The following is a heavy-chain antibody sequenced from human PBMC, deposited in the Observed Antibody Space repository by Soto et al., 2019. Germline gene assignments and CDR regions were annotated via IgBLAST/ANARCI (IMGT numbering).Heavy chain of an antibody. CDR2: IYWNGET. Sequence: SGPTLVNPTQTLTLTCNFSGFSLSTGGVGVAWVRQPPGKALEWLTLIYWNGETRTSPSLENRLTVTKDASKNQVALTMTNMDPVETATYYCAHIPPFADYNLDYWGQGSRVTVS. CDR3: AHIPPFADYNLDY. CDR1: GFSLSTGGVG. J-gene: IGHJ4*02. V-gene: IGHV2-5*01. D-gene: IGHD1-20*01.